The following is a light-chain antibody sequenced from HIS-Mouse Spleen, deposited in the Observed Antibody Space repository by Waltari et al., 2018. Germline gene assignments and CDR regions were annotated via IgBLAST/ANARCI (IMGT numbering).Light chain of an antibody. V-gene: IGLV2-11*01. J-gene: IGLJ2*01. CDR1: SRDVGGYNY. CDR3: CSYAGSYTFVV. CDR2: DVS. Sequence: QSALTQPRSVSGSPGQSVPISCTGTSRDVGGYNYVSCYQQHPGKAPKLMIYDVSKRPSGVPDRFSGSKSGNTASLTISGLQAEDEADYYCCSYAGSYTFVVFGGGTKLTVL.